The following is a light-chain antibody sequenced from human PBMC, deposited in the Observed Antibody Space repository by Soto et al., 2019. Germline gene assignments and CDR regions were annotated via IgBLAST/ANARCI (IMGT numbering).Light chain of an antibody. J-gene: IGKJ2*01. CDR1: QSVSSSY. Sequence: EIVLTQSPGTLSLSPGESATLSCRASQSVSSSYLAWYQQKPGQAPRLIIYGASDRATGIPDRFSGSGSGTDFTLTLSSREPEAFAVYYCQQYGGSPYTFGQGTKLEIK. V-gene: IGKV3-20*01. CDR2: GAS. CDR3: QQYGGSPYT.